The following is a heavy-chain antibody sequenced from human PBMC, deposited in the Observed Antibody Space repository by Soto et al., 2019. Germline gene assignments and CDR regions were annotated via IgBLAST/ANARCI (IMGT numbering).Heavy chain of an antibody. V-gene: IGHV4-59*01. CDR1: GGSISSYY. CDR3: ARVGVTMVRGVTNWFDP. Sequence: SETLSLTCTVSGGSISSYYWSWIRQPPGKGLEWIGYIYYSGSTNYNPSLKSRVTISVDTSKNQFSLKLSSVTAADTAVYYCARVGVTMVRGVTNWFDPWGQGTLVTVSS. CDR2: IYYSGST. J-gene: IGHJ5*02. D-gene: IGHD3-10*01.